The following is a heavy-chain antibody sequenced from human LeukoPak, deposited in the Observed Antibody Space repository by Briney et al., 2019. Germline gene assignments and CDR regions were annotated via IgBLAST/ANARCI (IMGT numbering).Heavy chain of an antibody. J-gene: IGHJ4*02. V-gene: IGHV3-30-3*01. CDR1: GFTFSSYA. CDR3: ARLDSGSYYDY. Sequence: GGSLRLSCAASGFTFSSYAMHWVRQAPGKGLEWVAVISYDGSNKYYADSVKGRFTISRDNSKNTLYLQMNSLRAEDTAVYYCARLDSGSYYDYWGQGTLVTVSS. CDR2: ISYDGSNK. D-gene: IGHD1-26*01.